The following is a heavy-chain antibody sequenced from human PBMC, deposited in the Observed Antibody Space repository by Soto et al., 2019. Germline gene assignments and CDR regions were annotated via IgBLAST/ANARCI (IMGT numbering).Heavy chain of an antibody. CDR2: TYYRSKWYN. V-gene: IGHV6-1*01. Sequence: SQTLSLTCAISGDSVSGNSAAWNWIRQSPSRGLEWLGRTYYRSKWYNDYAVSVKSRITINPDTSKNQFSLQLNSVTPEDTAVYYCAREKGVVVVAATPYYFDYWGQGTLVTVSS. D-gene: IGHD2-15*01. CDR1: GDSVSGNSAA. CDR3: AREKGVVVVAATPYYFDY. J-gene: IGHJ4*02.